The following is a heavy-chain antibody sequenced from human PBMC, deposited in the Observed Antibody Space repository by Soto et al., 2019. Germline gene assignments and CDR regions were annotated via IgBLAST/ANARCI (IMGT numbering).Heavy chain of an antibody. CDR3: AKDRGNWAYYFDY. CDR1: GFTFSSYA. D-gene: IGHD7-27*01. J-gene: IGHJ4*02. V-gene: IGHV3-23*01. CDR2: ISGSGRST. Sequence: QLGGSLRLSCAASGFTFSSYAMSWVRQAPGKGLEWVSAISGSGRSTYYEDSVKGRFTISRDNSKNTLYLQMNSLRAEDTAVYYCAKDRGNWAYYFDYWGQGTLVTVSS.